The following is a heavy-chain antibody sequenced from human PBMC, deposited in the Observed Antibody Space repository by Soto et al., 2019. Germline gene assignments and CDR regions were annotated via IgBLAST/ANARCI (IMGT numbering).Heavy chain of an antibody. CDR3: ARQSRDYTGSHNWFDP. Sequence: PGESLKISCKGFGYTFTSYWIGWVRQMPGKGLEWMGIIYPGDSETRYSPSFQGQVTISADKSISTAYLQWSSLKASDTAMYYCARQSRDYTGSHNWFDPWGQGTLVTVSS. D-gene: IGHD4-4*01. J-gene: IGHJ5*02. CDR2: IYPGDSET. V-gene: IGHV5-51*01. CDR1: GYTFTSYW.